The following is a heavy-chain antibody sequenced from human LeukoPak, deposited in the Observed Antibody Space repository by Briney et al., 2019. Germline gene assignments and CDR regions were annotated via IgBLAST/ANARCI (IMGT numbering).Heavy chain of an antibody. J-gene: IGHJ6*03. CDR1: GYTFTSYG. CDR3: ARESYSSSPGSLDYYYYYMDV. V-gene: IGHV1-46*01. D-gene: IGHD6-6*01. CDR2: INPSGGST. Sequence: ASVKVSCKASGYTFTSYGISWVRQAPGQGLEWMGIINPSGGSTSYAQKFQGRVTMTRDMSTSTVYMELSSLRSEDTAVYYCARESYSSSPGSLDYYYYYMDVWGKGTTVTVSS.